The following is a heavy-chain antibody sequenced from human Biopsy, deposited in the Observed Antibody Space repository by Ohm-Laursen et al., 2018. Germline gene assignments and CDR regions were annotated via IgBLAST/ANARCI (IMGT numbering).Heavy chain of an antibody. J-gene: IGHJ5*02. CDR2: LNPVSGNS. CDR1: GSTFTSYD. D-gene: IGHD1-7*01. V-gene: IGHV1-8*01. CDR3: GRAVRNQLLTDP. Sequence: GASVKVSCKASGSTFTSYDITWVRQASGQGPEWIGWLNPVSGNSNFGQKFRGRVTVTSDTSISTAYMELSCLTSDDPATYYCGRAVRNQLLTDPWGQGTLVTVTS.